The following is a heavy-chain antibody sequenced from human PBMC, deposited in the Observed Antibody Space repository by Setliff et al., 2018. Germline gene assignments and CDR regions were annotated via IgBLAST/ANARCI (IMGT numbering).Heavy chain of an antibody. Sequence: PSETLSLTCTVSGGSFRSYYWSWIRQPPGKGLEWIGYIFYTGTTNYSPSLKSRVTISVDTSKNQFSLKLTSVTAADTAVYYCATYPLYGRTQLVDVWGKGTTVTVSS. V-gene: IGHV4-59*01. CDR1: GGSFRSYY. D-gene: IGHD1-1*01. CDR3: ATYPLYGRTQLVDV. CDR2: IFYTGTT. J-gene: IGHJ6*04.